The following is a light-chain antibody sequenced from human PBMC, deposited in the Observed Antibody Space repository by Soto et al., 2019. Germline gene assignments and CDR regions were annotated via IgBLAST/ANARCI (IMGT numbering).Light chain of an antibody. CDR3: SSSTSSDTLI. V-gene: IGLV2-14*01. Sequence: SALTQPASVSGSPGQSITISCDGSSNDIGAYNFVSWYQHFPGKAPKLVIYEVSSRPSGVSYRFSGSKSGNTASLTISGLQAEDESHYYCSSSTSSDTLIFGGGTKLTVL. CDR2: EVS. CDR1: SNDIGAYNF. J-gene: IGLJ2*01.